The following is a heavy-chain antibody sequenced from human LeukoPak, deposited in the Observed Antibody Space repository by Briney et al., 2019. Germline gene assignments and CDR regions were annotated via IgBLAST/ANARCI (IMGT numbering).Heavy chain of an antibody. J-gene: IGHJ4*02. CDR2: ISGSGGST. CDR3: AKDTLIAAAGTCFDY. D-gene: IGHD6-13*01. Sequence: PGGSLRLSCAASGFTFSSYAMSWVRQAPGKGLEWASAISGSGGSTYYADSVKGRFTISRDNSKNTLYLQMNSLRAEDTAVYYCAKDTLIAAAGTCFDYWGQGTLVTVSS. CDR1: GFTFSSYA. V-gene: IGHV3-23*01.